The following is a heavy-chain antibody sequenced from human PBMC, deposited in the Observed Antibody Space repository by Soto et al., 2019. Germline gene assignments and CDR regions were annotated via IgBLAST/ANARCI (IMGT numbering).Heavy chain of an antibody. CDR3: AKVASGTYDWFDP. D-gene: IGHD1-26*01. Sequence: EVQLVESGGGLVQPGGSLRLSCAASKFSFSGYWMHWVRQAPGKGLMWVARVNPDGSTTTYADSVKARFTISRDNDKNPSSLQMNSLRADDTAVDYCAKVASGTYDWFDPWGQGTRVTVPS. CDR1: KFSFSGYW. J-gene: IGHJ5*02. V-gene: IGHV3-74*01. CDR2: VNPDGSTT.